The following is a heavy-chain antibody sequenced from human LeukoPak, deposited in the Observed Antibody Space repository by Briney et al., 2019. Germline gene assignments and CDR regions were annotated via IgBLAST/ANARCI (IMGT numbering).Heavy chain of an antibody. CDR3: ARVVVVPAAISYFDY. CDR1: GFTFSSYW. CDR2: IKQDGSEK. V-gene: IGHV3-7*04. J-gene: IGHJ4*02. Sequence: GGSLRLSCAASGFTFSSYWMSWVRQAPGKGLEWVANIKQDGSEKYYVDSVKGRFTISRDNAKNSLYLQMNSLRAEDTAVYYCARVVVVPAAISYFDYWGQGTLVTVSS. D-gene: IGHD2-2*01.